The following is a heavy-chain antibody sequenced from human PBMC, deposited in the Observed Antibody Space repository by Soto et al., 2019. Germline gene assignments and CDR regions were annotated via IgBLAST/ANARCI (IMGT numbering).Heavy chain of an antibody. D-gene: IGHD6-13*01. CDR3: ARSSPANDVEQQLA. CDR2: IIPIRGIA. V-gene: IGHV1-69*02. Sequence: VSRKASVCSLSSYTISWLRLALGQGLEWMGRIIPIRGIANYAQKFQGRVTITADKSTSTAYMELSSLRSEDTAVYYCARSSPANDVEQQLAWGQGTLVTVS. J-gene: IGHJ4*02. CDR1: VCSLSSYT.